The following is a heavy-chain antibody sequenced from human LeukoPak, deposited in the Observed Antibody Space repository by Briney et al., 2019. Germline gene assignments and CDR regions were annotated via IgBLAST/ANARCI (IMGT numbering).Heavy chain of an antibody. CDR1: GGSISSYY. CDR3: ARIGYSYASDY. J-gene: IGHJ4*02. D-gene: IGHD5-18*01. Sequence: PSETLSLTCTVSGGSISSYYWSWIRQPPGKGLEWIGYIYYSGSTNYNPSLKSRVTISVDTSKNQFSLKLSSVTAADTAVYYCARIGYSYASDYWGQGTLVTVSS. CDR2: IYYSGST. V-gene: IGHV4-59*01.